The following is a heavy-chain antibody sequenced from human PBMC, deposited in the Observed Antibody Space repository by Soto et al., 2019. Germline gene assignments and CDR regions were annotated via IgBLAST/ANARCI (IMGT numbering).Heavy chain of an antibody. Sequence: QVQLVESGGGVVQSGRSLRLSCAASGFTFSSYGMHWVRQAPGKGLEWVAVIWHDESNKYYADSVKGRFTVSRDNSKNTLYMQMNSLRCEDTRVYYCARDMGGVWASGGMDVWGQGTTVTVSS. J-gene: IGHJ6*02. V-gene: IGHV3-33*01. D-gene: IGHD3-16*01. CDR3: ARDMGGVWASGGMDV. CDR1: GFTFSSYG. CDR2: IWHDESNK.